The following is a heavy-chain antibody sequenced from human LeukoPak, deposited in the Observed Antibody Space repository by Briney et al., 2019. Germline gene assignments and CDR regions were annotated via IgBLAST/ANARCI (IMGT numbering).Heavy chain of an antibody. D-gene: IGHD3-22*01. V-gene: IGHV1-2*06. Sequence: ASVKVSCKTSGYTFTGYYMHWVRQAPGQGLEWLGRINPNSGGTNYAQKFQGRVTMTRDTSISTAYMELSSLRSEDTAVYYCARSRNYYDSSGPDYWGQGTLVTVSS. CDR2: INPNSGGT. CDR3: ARSRNYYDSSGPDY. CDR1: GYTFTGYY. J-gene: IGHJ4*02.